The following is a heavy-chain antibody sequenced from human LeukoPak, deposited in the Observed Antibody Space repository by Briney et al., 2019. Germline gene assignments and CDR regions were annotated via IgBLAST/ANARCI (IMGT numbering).Heavy chain of an antibody. J-gene: IGHJ4*02. Sequence: PGGSLRLSCAASGFTFSSYAMHWVRQAPGKGLEWVAVISYDGSNKYYADSVKGRFTISRDNSKNTLYLQMNSLRAEDTAVYYCAKSSRVAGTVDFDYWGQGTLVTVSS. CDR2: ISYDGSNK. CDR3: AKSSRVAGTVDFDY. V-gene: IGHV3-30-3*01. CDR1: GFTFSSYA. D-gene: IGHD6-19*01.